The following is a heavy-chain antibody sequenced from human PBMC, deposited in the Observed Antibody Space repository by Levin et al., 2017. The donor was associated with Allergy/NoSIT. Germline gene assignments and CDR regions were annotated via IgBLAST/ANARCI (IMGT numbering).Heavy chain of an antibody. V-gene: IGHV4-39*01. D-gene: IGHD3-10*01. CDR2: IYYSGTT. CDR1: GGSISSSSYY. J-gene: IGHJ4*02. Sequence: TPSETLSLTCTVSGGSISSSSYYWGWIRQPPGKGLEWIGNIYYSGTTYSNPSLQSRVTISVDTSENQFSLKLSSVTAADTAVYYCARSNYYGSGSYKQRDFDYWGQGTLVTVSS. CDR3: ARSNYYGSGSYKQRDFDY.